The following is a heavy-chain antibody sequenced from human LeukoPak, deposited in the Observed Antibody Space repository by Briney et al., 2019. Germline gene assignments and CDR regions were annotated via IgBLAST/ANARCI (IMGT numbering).Heavy chain of an antibody. CDR2: FDPEDGET. CDR1: GYTLTELS. J-gene: IGHJ6*03. V-gene: IGHV1-24*01. CDR3: ARDQESSGYWGAYYYYYYYYMDV. D-gene: IGHD3-22*01. Sequence: ASVKVSCKVSGYTLTELSMHWVRQAPGKGLEWMGGFDPEDGETIYAQKFQGRVTMTRDTSISTAYMELSRLRSDDTAVYYCARDQESSGYWGAYYYYYYYYMDVWGKGTTVTVSS.